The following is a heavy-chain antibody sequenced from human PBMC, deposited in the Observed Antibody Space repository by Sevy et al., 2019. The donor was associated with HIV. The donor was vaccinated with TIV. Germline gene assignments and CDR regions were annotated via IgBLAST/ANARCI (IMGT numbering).Heavy chain of an antibody. J-gene: IGHJ4*02. V-gene: IGHV3-33*01. CDR2: IWYDGSNK. CDR3: ARDRVVAASAGLDY. CDR1: GFTFSSYG. D-gene: IGHD2-15*01. Sequence: GGSLRLSCAASGFTFSSYGMHWVRQAPGKGLEWVAVIWYDGSNKYYADSVKGRFTISRDNSKNTLYLQMNSLRAEDTAVYYCARDRVVAASAGLDYWGQGTLVTVSS.